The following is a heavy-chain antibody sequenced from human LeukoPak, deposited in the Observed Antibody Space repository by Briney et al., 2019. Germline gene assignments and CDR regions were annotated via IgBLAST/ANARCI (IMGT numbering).Heavy chain of an antibody. D-gene: IGHD3-3*01. V-gene: IGHV6-1*01. J-gene: IGHJ5*02. Sequence: SQTLSLTCAISGDSVSSNSAAWNWIRQSPSRGLEWLGRTYYRSKWYNDYAVSVKSRITINPDTSKNQFSLQLNSVTPEDTAVYYCARGEIFGVLIPNWFDPWGQGTLVTVSS. CDR2: TYYRSKWYN. CDR3: ARGEIFGVLIPNWFDP. CDR1: GDSVSSNSAA.